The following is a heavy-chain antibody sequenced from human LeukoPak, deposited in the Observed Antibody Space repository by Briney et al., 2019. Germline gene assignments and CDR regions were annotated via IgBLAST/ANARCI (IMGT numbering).Heavy chain of an antibody. J-gene: IGHJ4*02. CDR2: ISSSGSTI. CDR3: AKDRGRYSSSSHFDY. CDR1: GFTFSDYC. Sequence: PGGSLRLSCAASGFTFSDYCMSWIRQAPGKGLEWVSYISSSGSTIYYADSVKGRFTISRDNAKNSLYLQMNSLRAEDTAVYYCAKDRGRYSSSSHFDYWGQGTLVTVSS. D-gene: IGHD6-13*01. V-gene: IGHV3-11*01.